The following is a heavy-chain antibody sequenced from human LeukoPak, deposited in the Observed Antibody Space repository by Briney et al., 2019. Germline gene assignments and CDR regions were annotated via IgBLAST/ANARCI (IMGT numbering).Heavy chain of an antibody. J-gene: IGHJ4*02. D-gene: IGHD5-18*01. CDR1: GGSISSYY. CDR2: IYTSGST. CDR3: ARDSYNYGSGSLDY. V-gene: IGHV4-4*07. Sequence: SETLSLTCTVSGGSISSYYWSWIRQPAGKGLEWIGRIYTSGSTNYNPSLKSRVTMSVDTSKNQFSLKLSSVTAADTAMYYCARDSYNYGSGSLDYWGRGTLVTVSS.